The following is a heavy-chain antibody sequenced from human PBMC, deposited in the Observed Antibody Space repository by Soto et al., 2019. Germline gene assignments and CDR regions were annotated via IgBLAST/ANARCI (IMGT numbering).Heavy chain of an antibody. V-gene: IGHV4-30-4*01. CDR1: GGSTSSDNY. Sequence: QVQLQESGPGLVKPSQTLSLTCTVSGGSTSSDNYWSWIRQPPGKGLEWIGHIYYSGNTDYNPSLKSRLAISIDTSKNQFSLKLSSVTDADTAVYFCAREVGESSDGLYYFDSWGQGSLVTVSS. D-gene: IGHD1-26*01. CDR2: IYYSGNT. J-gene: IGHJ4*02. CDR3: AREVGESSDGLYYFDS.